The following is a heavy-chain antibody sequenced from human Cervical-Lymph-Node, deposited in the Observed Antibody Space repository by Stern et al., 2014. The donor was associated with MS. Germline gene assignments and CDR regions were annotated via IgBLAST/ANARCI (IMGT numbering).Heavy chain of an antibody. CDR1: GFTFENYG. CDR3: ARRRSLLGPYAMDV. CDR2: IWYDGTEE. Sequence: QVQLVQSGGGVVQPGRSLRLSCAASGFTFENYGMHWVRKAPGKGLEWVALIWYDGTEEYYTDSVKGRFTIFRDNSKRILYLQMNRLRAEDTAVYYCARRRSLLGPYAMDVWGQGTPVIVSS. J-gene: IGHJ6*02. D-gene: IGHD3-16*01. V-gene: IGHV3-33*01.